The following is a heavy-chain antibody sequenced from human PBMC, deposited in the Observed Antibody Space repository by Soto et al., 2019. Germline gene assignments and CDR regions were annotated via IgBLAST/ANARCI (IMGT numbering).Heavy chain of an antibody. V-gene: IGHV3-23*01. CDR3: AKGGITTVNSIDC. CDR1: GFIFNNYA. CDR2: ITGRSGTT. J-gene: IGHJ4*02. D-gene: IGHD4-17*01. Sequence: EVNLLESGGGLVQPGGSLRLSCAASGFIFNNYAMNWVRQAPGKGLEWVSVITGRSGTTYYGDSVKGRFTISRDNSKNPLYLQMNSRSADDTAIYYGAKGGITTVNSIDCWGQGTLVTVSS.